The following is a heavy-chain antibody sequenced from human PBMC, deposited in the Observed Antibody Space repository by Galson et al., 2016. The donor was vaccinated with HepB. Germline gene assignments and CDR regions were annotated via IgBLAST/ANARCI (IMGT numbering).Heavy chain of an antibody. D-gene: IGHD4-17*01. Sequence: SLRLSCAASGFTLSSSAMTWVRQAPGRGLEWVSAITETGSFAYYADSVRGRFTLSRDTSKNTVYLQMNYLRADDTALYYCGRDYPTMTDRYPYHVDVRGQGALVTVSS. V-gene: IGHV3-23*01. CDR3: GRDYPTMTDRYPYHVDV. J-gene: IGHJ4*02. CDR1: GFTLSSSA. CDR2: ITETGSFA.